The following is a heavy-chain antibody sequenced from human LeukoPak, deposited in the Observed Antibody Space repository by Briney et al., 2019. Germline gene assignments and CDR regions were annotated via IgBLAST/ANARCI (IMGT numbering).Heavy chain of an antibody. Sequence: GGSLRLSCAASGFTFSSYTMSWVRQAPGKGLEWVSGISASDGSTYYADSVRGRFTISRDNSKNTLYLQMNSLRAEDTAVYYCAKALYSGSYDRGAFDIWGQGTMVTVSS. D-gene: IGHD1-26*01. J-gene: IGHJ3*02. CDR3: AKALYSGSYDRGAFDI. CDR1: GFTFSSYT. V-gene: IGHV3-23*01. CDR2: ISASDGST.